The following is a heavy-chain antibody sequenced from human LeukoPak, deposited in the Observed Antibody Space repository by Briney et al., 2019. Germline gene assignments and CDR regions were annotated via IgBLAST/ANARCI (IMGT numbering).Heavy chain of an antibody. J-gene: IGHJ4*02. V-gene: IGHV1-69*04. Sequence: ASVKVSCKASGYTFTSYDINWVRQAPGQGLEWMGRIIPILGIANYAQKFQGRVTITADKSTSTAYMELSSLRSEDTAVYYCASSASATTSKIYQLLITGFDYWGQGTLVTVSS. CDR2: IIPILGIA. CDR3: ASSASATTSKIYQLLITGFDY. CDR1: GYTFTSYD. D-gene: IGHD2-2*01.